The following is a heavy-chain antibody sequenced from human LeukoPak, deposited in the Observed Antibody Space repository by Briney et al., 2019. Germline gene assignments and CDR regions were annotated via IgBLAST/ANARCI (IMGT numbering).Heavy chain of an antibody. CDR2: IYYSGST. J-gene: IGHJ3*02. CDR1: GGSVSSGSYY. Sequence: SETLSLTCTVSGGSVSSGSYYWSWIRQPPGKGLEWIGYIYYSGSTNYNPSLKSRVTTSVDTSKNQFSLKLSSVTAADTAVYYCARDRSTGIDDAFDIWGQGTMVTVSS. D-gene: IGHD3-10*01. V-gene: IGHV4-61*01. CDR3: ARDRSTGIDDAFDI.